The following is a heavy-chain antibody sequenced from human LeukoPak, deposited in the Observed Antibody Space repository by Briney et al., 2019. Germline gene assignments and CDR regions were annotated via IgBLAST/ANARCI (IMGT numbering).Heavy chain of an antibody. J-gene: IGHJ4*02. CDR1: GFTFSSYE. V-gene: IGHV3-48*03. CDR2: ISSSGSTI. Sequence: PGGSLRLSCAASGFTFSSYEMNWVRQAPGKGLEWVSYISSSGSTIYYADSVKGRFTISRDNAKNSLYLQMNSLRAEDTAVYYCATGYSSVYYFDYWGQGTLVTVSS. D-gene: IGHD6-19*01. CDR3: ATGYSSVYYFDY.